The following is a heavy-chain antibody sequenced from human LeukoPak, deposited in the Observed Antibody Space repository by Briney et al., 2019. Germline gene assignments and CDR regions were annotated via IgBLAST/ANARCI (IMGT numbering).Heavy chain of an antibody. V-gene: IGHV3-7*01. CDR2: INQDGSVK. Sequence: GGSLRLSCAASGFAFSTYWMDWVRQAPGKGLEWVGNINQDGSVKHYVDSVRGRFTISRDNARNSVYLQMSALRVEDTDVYYCTRDFVFWGQGSLVTASS. CDR1: GFAFSTYW. D-gene: IGHD3-3*01. CDR3: TRDFVF. J-gene: IGHJ4*02.